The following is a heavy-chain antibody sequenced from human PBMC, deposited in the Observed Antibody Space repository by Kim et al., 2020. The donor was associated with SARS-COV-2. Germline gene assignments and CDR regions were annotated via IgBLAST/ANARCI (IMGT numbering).Heavy chain of an antibody. CDR3: AKGRSGTSTSCYTY. Sequence: ASSVRGRFSISRDNPHNAVYLQMNSLRAEDTAKYYCAKGRSGTSTSCYTYWGQGTLVSVSS. V-gene: IGHV3-23*01. J-gene: IGHJ4*01. D-gene: IGHD2-2*01.